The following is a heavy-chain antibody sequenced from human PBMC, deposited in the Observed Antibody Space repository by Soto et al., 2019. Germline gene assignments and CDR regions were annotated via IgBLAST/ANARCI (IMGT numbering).Heavy chain of an antibody. D-gene: IGHD2-15*01. CDR3: ARDNSRAIVVVVAASPSIDY. CDR1: GYTFTSYY. CDR2: INPSGGST. V-gene: IGHV1-46*01. Sequence: QVQLVQSGAEVKKPGASVKVSCKASGYTFTSYYMHWVRQAPGQGLEWMGIINPSGGSTSYAQKFQGRVTMTRDTSTSTGYMELSSLRSEDTAVYYCARDNSRAIVVVVAASPSIDYWGQGTLVTVSS. J-gene: IGHJ4*02.